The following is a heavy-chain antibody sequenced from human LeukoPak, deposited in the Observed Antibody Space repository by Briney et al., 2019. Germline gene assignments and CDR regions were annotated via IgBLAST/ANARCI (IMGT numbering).Heavy chain of an antibody. CDR3: APIPFGELFRGFDY. Sequence: WASVKVSCKASGYTFTGYYMHWVRQAPGQGLEWMGWINPSSGGTNYAQKFQGRVTMTRDTSISTAYMELSRLRSDDTAVYYCAPIPFGELFRGFDYWGQGTLVTVSS. CDR2: INPSSGGT. V-gene: IGHV1-2*02. D-gene: IGHD3-10*01. CDR1: GYTFTGYY. J-gene: IGHJ4*02.